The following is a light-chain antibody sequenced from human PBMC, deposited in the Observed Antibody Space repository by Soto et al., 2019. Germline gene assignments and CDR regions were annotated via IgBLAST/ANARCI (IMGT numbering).Light chain of an antibody. CDR2: EVS. V-gene: IGLV2-14*01. CDR3: SSYTSSSTVV. J-gene: IGLJ2*01. CDR1: SSDVGRYNY. Sequence: QSALTQPASVSGSPGQSITISCTGTSSDVGRYNYVSWYQQHPGKAPKLMIYEVSNRPSGVSNRFSGSKSDNTASLTISGLQAEDEADYYCSSYTSSSTVVFGGGTKLTVL.